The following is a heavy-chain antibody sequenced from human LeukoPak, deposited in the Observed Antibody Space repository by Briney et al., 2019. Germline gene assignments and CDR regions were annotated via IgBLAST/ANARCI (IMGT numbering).Heavy chain of an antibody. Sequence: SETLSLTCTVSGGSISSCSYYWGWIRQPPGKGLEWTGSIYYSGSTYYNPSLKSRVTISVDTSKNPFSLKLSSVTAAHTAVYYCARHVGPIAARPPGWCDPWGQGTLVTVSS. V-gene: IGHV4-39*01. CDR2: IYYSGST. CDR3: ARHVGPIAARPPGWCDP. J-gene: IGHJ5*02. CDR1: GGSISSCSYY. D-gene: IGHD6-6*01.